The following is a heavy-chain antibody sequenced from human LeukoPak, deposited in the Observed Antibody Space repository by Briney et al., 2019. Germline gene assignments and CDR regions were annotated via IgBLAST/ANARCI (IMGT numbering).Heavy chain of an antibody. Sequence: GGSLRLSCAASGFTFSDYRMNWVRQAPGKGLEWISYISNDLSTIHYAASVKGRFTISRDNARNSLYLQMNSLRAEDTAVYYCARAGRNSWYDRWGQGTLVTVSS. CDR3: ARAGRNSWYDR. CDR1: GFTFSDYR. J-gene: IGHJ5*02. D-gene: IGHD3-10*01. CDR2: ISNDLSTI. V-gene: IGHV3-48*04.